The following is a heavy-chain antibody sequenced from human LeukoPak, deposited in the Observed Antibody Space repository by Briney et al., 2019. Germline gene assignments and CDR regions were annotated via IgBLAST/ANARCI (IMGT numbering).Heavy chain of an antibody. CDR2: IKSKIDGGTT. Sequence: GGSLRLSCAASGFTFSNAWMSWVRQAPGKGLEWVGRIKSKIDGGTTDYAAPVKGRFTISRDDSKNTLYLQMNSLKTEDTAVYYCTTVSAYWGQGALVTVSS. CDR3: TTVSAY. CDR1: GFTFSNAW. J-gene: IGHJ4*02. V-gene: IGHV3-15*01.